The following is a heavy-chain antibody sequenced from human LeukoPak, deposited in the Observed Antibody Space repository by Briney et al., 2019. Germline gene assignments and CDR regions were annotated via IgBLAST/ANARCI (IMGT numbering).Heavy chain of an antibody. J-gene: IGHJ6*04. CDR1: GGTFSSYA. CDR3: ARVGTMWFGEGYYYGMDV. CDR2: IIPIFGTA. V-gene: IGHV1-69*06. Sequence: GASVKVSCKASGGTFSSYAISWVRQAPGQGLEWMGGIIPIFGTANYARKFQGRVTITADKSTSTAYMELSSLRSEDTAVYYCARVGTMWFGEGYYYGMDVWAKGPRSPSPQ. D-gene: IGHD3-10*01.